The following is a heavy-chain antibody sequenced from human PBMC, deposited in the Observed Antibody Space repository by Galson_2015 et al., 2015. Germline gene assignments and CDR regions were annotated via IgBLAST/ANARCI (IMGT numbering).Heavy chain of an antibody. Sequence: SLRLSCAASGFTFSSYAMGWVRQAPGKGLEWVSGISGSGGTTYYADSVKGRFTISRDNSKNTLYLQMNSLRGEDTAVYYCARHRLGYSSTWNYGMYVWGQGTTVTVSS. V-gene: IGHV3-23*01. D-gene: IGHD6-19*01. CDR3: ARHRLGYSSTWNYGMYV. CDR1: GFTFSSYA. CDR2: ISGSGGTT. J-gene: IGHJ6*02.